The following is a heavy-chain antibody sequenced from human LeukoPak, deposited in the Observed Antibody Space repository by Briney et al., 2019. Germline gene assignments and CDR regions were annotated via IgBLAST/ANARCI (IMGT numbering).Heavy chain of an antibody. J-gene: IGHJ4*02. CDR1: GGSISSGGYY. V-gene: IGHV4-31*03. Sequence: TLSLTCTVSGGSISSGGYYWSWIRQHPGKGLEWIGYIYYTGTTYYNPSLKSRVTISGDTSANQFSLKLSSVTAADTAVYYCARIKMAPNPIFNYWGQGTLVTVSS. D-gene: IGHD5-24*01. CDR2: IYYTGTT. CDR3: ARIKMAPNPIFNY.